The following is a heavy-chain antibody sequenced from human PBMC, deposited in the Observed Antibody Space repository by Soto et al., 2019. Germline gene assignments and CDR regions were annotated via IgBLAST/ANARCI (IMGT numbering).Heavy chain of an antibody. Sequence: PSETLSLTCAVSGYSISSDYYWGWIRQPPGKGLEWIGSIYHSGSTYYNPSLKSRVTISVDTSKNQFSLKLSSVTAADTAVYYCARGYGSGSYYDYYYGMDVCGQGTTVTVSS. CDR3: ARGYGSGSYYDYYYGMDV. CDR2: IYHSGST. J-gene: IGHJ6*02. V-gene: IGHV4-38-2*01. D-gene: IGHD3-10*01. CDR1: GYSISSDYY.